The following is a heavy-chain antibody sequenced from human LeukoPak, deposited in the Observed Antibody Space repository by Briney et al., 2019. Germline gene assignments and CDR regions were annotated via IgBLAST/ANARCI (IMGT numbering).Heavy chain of an antibody. D-gene: IGHD6-13*01. V-gene: IGHV1-24*01. CDR2: FDPEDGET. CDR1: GYTLTELS. J-gene: IGHJ6*02. CDR3: ATDIAAAGTQDYYYYGMDV. Sequence: ASVKVSCKVSGYTLTELSMHWVRQAPGKGLDWMGGFDPEDGETIYAQKFQGRVTMTEDTSTDTAYMELSSLRSEDTAVYYCATDIAAAGTQDYYYYGMDVWGQGNTVTVSS.